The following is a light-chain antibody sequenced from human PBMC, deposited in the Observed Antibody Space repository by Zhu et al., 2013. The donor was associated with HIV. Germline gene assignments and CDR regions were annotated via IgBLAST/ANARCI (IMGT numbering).Light chain of an antibody. V-gene: IGLV2-14*01. CDR3: SSFTISSILGV. CDR2: EVS. Sequence: QSALTQPASVSGSPGQSITISCTGTSRDVGGYNYVSWYQQHPGKAPKLMIYEVSKRPSGVSNRFSGSKSGNTASLTISGLQADDEADYYCSSFTISSILGVFGTGTKVTVL. J-gene: IGLJ1*01. CDR1: SRDVGGYNY.